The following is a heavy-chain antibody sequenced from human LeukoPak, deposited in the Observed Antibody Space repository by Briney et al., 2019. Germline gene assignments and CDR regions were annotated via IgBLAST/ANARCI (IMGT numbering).Heavy chain of an antibody. V-gene: IGHV4-59*08. CDR2: IYYSGST. CDR1: GGSISSYY. D-gene: IGHD5-24*01. CDR3: ARLRWLQPFDY. Sequence: SETLSLTCTVSGGSISSYYWSWVRQPPGEGLEWIGYIYYSGSTNYNPSLKSRVTISVDTSKNQFSLKLSSVTAADTAVYYCARLRWLQPFDYWGQGTLVTVSS. J-gene: IGHJ4*02.